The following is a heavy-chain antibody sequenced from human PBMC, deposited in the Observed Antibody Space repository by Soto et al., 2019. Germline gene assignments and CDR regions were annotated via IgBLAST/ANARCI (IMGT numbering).Heavy chain of an antibody. CDR3: ARFHRRLWYRSEC. D-gene: IGHD3-10*01. V-gene: IGHV1-2*02. J-gene: IGHJ4*02. CDR1: GYTFSEYY. Sequence: ASVTVTCKAGGYTFSEYYIECLRQPPGQGLEDMGWISHKNGGAAYAQKFRGRVTMTRDPSVNLAYLHLSSLNSDDTAVYFCARFHRRLWYRSECWGKGNMVTVSS. CDR2: ISHKNGGA.